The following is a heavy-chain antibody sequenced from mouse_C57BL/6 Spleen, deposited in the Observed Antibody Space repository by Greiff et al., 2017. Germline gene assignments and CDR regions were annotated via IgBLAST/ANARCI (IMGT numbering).Heavy chain of an antibody. Sequence: VQLQQSGAELVKPGASVKLSCTASGFNIKDYYMHWVKQRTEQGLEWIGRIDPEDGETKYAPKFQGKATITADTASNTAYLQLISLTSEDTAVYYWARGDGSSYYAMDYWGQGTSGTVSS. V-gene: IGHV14-2*01. CDR2: IDPEDGET. CDR1: GFNIKDYY. D-gene: IGHD1-1*01. CDR3: ARGDGSSYYAMDY. J-gene: IGHJ4*01.